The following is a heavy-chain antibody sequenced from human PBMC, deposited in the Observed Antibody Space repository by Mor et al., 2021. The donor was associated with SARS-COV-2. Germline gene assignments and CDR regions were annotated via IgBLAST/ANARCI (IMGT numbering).Heavy chain of an antibody. V-gene: IGHV1-3*01. Sequence: AGNGNTKYSQKFQGRVTITRDTSASTAYMELSSLRSEDTAVYYCAASVRGVMGLYYYGMDVWGQGTTVTVSS. J-gene: IGHJ6*02. CDR3: AASVRGVMGLYYYGMDV. CDR2: AGNGNT. D-gene: IGHD3-10*01.